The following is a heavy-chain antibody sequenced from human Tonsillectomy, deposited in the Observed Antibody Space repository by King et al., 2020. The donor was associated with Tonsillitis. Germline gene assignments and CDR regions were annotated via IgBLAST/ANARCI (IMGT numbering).Heavy chain of an antibody. CDR3: ARAGYSYGYFDY. V-gene: IGHV4-34*01. CDR2: INHSGST. Sequence: VQLQQWGAGLLKPSETLSLTCAVYGGSFSGYYWSWIRQPPGKGLEWIGEINHSGSTNYNPSLKSRVTISVDTSKNQFSLKLSSVTAADTAVYYCARAGYSYGYFDYWGQGTLVTVSS. J-gene: IGHJ4*02. CDR1: GGSFSGYY. D-gene: IGHD5-18*01.